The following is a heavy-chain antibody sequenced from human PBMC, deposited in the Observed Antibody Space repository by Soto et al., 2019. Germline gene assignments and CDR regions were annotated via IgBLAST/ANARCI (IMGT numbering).Heavy chain of an antibody. Sequence: QMQLQASGPGLVKPSETLSLTCNVSGASVSHGYWSWIRQPPGKGLEWIGFMYFGGSFNYNPSLTSRATIPVETSKNQFSMKLTSVTASDTAVYYCARSXXXSTGFAVDPWGQGTLVTVSS. J-gene: IGHJ5*02. CDR2: MYFGGSF. CDR3: ARSXXXSTGFAVDP. CDR1: GASVSHGY. D-gene: IGHD2-8*02. V-gene: IGHV4-59*02.